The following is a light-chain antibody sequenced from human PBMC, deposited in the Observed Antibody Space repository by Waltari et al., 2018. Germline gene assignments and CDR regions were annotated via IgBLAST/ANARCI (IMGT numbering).Light chain of an antibody. CDR3: QHYVTFPAT. CDR1: QSAGGS. J-gene: IGKJ1*01. CDR2: GTS. V-gene: IGKV3-20*01. Sequence: EIVLTQSPAPLSSSPGERATLSCRASQSAGGSLAWYQQNPGQAPRLLMSGTSITATRTPGRFSGAAAGADFSLTISRLEPEDFAVYYCQHYVTFPATFGQGTKVEIK.